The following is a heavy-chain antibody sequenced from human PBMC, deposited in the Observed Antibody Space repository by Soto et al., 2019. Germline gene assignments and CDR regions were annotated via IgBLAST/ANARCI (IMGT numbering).Heavy chain of an antibody. D-gene: IGHD3-3*01. V-gene: IGHV5-10-1*03. CDR1: GYSFNDYW. J-gene: IGHJ4*02. CDR2: IDAVDSKT. CDR3: ASGPTIFGVVVEY. Sequence: EVRLVQSGAEVKKPGDSMMISCKGSGYSFNDYWITWVRQMPGKGLEWMGRIDAVDSKTNYSPSFQGHVTISVDRSINTAYLKWSSLKASDSAMYYCASGPTIFGVVVEYWGQGTLVSVSS.